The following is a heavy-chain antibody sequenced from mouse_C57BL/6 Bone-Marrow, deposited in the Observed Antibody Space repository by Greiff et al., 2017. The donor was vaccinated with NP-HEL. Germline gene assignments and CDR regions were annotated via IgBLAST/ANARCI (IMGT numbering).Heavy chain of an antibody. CDR1: GFTFSDYY. J-gene: IGHJ4*01. CDR3: ARQGGSPYYYAMDY. CDR2: ISNGGGST. D-gene: IGHD1-1*02. Sequence: EVQRVESGGGLVQPGGSLKLSCAASGFTFSDYYMYWVRQTPEKRLEWVAYISNGGGSTYYPDTVKGRFTISRDNAKNTLYLQMSRLKSEDTAMYYCARQGGSPYYYAMDYWGQGTSVTVSS. V-gene: IGHV5-12*01.